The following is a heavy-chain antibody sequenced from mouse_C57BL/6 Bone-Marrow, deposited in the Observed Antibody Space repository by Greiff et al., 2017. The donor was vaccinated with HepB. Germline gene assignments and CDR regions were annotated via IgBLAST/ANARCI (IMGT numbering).Heavy chain of an antibody. CDR3: ARGGYGSSWFAY. Sequence: VKLQQSGPELVKPGASVKISCKASGYAFSSSWMNWVKQRPGKGLEWIGRIYPGDGDTNYNGKFKGKATLTADKSSSTAYMQRSSLTSEDSAVYFCARGGYGSSWFAYWGQGTLVTVSA. CDR1: GYAFSSSW. D-gene: IGHD1-1*01. J-gene: IGHJ3*01. V-gene: IGHV1-82*01. CDR2: IYPGDGDT.